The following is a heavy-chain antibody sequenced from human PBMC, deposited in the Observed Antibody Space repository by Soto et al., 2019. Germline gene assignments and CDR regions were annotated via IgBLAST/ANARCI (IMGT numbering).Heavy chain of an antibody. J-gene: IGHJ6*02. Sequence: SVKVSCKASGFTFTSSAVQWVRQARGQRLEWIGWIVVGSGNTNYAQKFQERVTITRDMSTSTAYMELISLRSEDTAVYYCAAGIYYYYGMDVWGQGTTVTVSS. V-gene: IGHV1-58*01. CDR1: GFTFTSSA. CDR3: AAGIYYYYGMDV. CDR2: IVVGSGNT.